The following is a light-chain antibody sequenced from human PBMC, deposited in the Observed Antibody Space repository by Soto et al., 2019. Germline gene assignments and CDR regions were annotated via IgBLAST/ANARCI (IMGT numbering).Light chain of an antibody. Sequence: EIVLTQSPGTLSLSPGERATLSCRASQSVSSSYLAWYQQKPGQAPRLLIYGASSRATGIPDRFSGSGSGTDFTLTISRLEPLDFAVYYCQQYGSSPPSFGQGNKV. V-gene: IGKV3-20*01. CDR3: QQYGSSPPS. CDR2: GAS. CDR1: QSVSSSY. J-gene: IGKJ1*01.